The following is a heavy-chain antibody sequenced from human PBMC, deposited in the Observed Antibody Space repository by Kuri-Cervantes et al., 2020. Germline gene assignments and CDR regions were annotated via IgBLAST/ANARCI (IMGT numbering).Heavy chain of an antibody. CDR2: VSWNGGSK. V-gene: IGHV3-9*01. D-gene: IGHD6-19*01. CDR1: GFTFDDYA. Sequence: GGSLRLSCAASGFTFDDYAMHWVRQAPGKGLEWVSGVSWNGGSKGYADSGKGRFIISRDNAKNSLHLQMNILRTEDTALYYCAKVSGQWLLLGAFDIWGQGTMVTVSS. CDR3: AKVSGQWLLLGAFDI. J-gene: IGHJ3*02.